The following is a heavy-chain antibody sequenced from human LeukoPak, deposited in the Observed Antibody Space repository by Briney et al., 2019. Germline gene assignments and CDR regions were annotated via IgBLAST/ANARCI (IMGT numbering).Heavy chain of an antibody. J-gene: IGHJ4*02. Sequence: SETLSLTCTVSGGSISSGGYYWSWIRQHPGKGLEWIGYIYDSESTNYNPSLKSRVTISVDTSKNQFSLKLSSVTAADTAVYYCARESPGLRADYWGQGTLVTVSS. CDR1: GGSISSGGYY. D-gene: IGHD4-17*01. CDR3: ARESPGLRADY. CDR2: IYDSEST. V-gene: IGHV4-31*03.